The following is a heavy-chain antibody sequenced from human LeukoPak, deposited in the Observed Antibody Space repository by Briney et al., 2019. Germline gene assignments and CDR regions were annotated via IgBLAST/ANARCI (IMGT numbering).Heavy chain of an antibody. CDR3: AREGLPYSGDH. CDR2: IKGDGSEI. D-gene: IGHD4-11*01. CDR1: GYSFSTYW. Sequence: GGSLRLSCAASGYSFSTYWMRWARQTPGKGLEWVANIKGDGSEINYVDSVKGRFTISRDNAKNSLSLQMNSLTADDTGVYYCAREGLPYSGDHWGQGTLVTVSS. V-gene: IGHV3-7*01. J-gene: IGHJ4*02.